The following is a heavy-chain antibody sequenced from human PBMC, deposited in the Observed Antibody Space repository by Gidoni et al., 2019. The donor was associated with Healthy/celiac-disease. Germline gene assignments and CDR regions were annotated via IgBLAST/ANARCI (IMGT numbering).Heavy chain of an antibody. V-gene: IGHV4-34*01. CDR3: AREGTLVRGVMRYFQH. Sequence: QVQLQQWGAGLLKPSAPLSLTCAVYGGSFSGYYWSWIRQPPGKGLEWIGEINHSGSTNYNPSLKSRVTISVDTSKNQFSLKLSSVTAADTAVYYCAREGTLVRGVMRYFQHWGQGTLVTVSS. CDR1: GGSFSGYY. CDR2: INHSGST. D-gene: IGHD3-10*01. J-gene: IGHJ1*01.